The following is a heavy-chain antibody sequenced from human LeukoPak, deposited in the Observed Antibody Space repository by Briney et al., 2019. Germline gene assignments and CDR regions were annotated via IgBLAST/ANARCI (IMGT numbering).Heavy chain of an antibody. CDR1: GFTFSSYA. CDR3: AKDGLGGFGELFGNYFDY. J-gene: IGHJ4*02. V-gene: IGHV3-23*01. Sequence: GGSLRLSCAASGFTFSSYAMSWVRQAPGKGLEWVSAISGSGGSTYYADSVKGRFTISRDNSKNTLYLQMNSLRAEDTAVYYCAKDGLGGFGELFGNYFDYWGQGTLVTVSS. D-gene: IGHD3-10*01. CDR2: ISGSGGST.